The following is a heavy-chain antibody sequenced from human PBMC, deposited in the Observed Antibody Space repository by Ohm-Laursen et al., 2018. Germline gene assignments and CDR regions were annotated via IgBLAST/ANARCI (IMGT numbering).Heavy chain of an antibody. CDR2: IYSSGST. Sequence: TLSLTCTVSGDSISSYYWSWIRQPAGKGLEWIGRIYSSGSTNYNPSLKSRVTMSVDTSKSQFSLKVNSVTAADTVVYYCARSFDSYYFDLWGQGTLVTVSS. D-gene: IGHD6-6*01. V-gene: IGHV4-4*07. CDR1: GDSISSYY. CDR3: ARSFDSYYFDL. J-gene: IGHJ4*02.